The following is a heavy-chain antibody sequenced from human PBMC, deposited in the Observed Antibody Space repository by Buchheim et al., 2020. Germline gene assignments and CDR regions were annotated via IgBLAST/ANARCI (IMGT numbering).Heavy chain of an antibody. Sequence: EVQLLESGGGLVQPGGSLRLSCAASGFTISSYAMRWVRQAPGKGLEWVSTIGSGGNTYYADSVKGRFTISRDNSKNKLSGEMHSLRAEDTAVYYCAKGGPSSLYYFDYWGQGTL. CDR1: GFTISSYA. V-gene: IGHV3-23*01. J-gene: IGHJ4*02. CDR2: IGSGGNT. CDR3: AKGGPSSLYYFDY. D-gene: IGHD5-12*01.